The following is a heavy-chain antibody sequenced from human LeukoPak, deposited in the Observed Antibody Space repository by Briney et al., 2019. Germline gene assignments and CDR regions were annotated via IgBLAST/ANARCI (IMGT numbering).Heavy chain of an antibody. CDR2: INHSGST. Sequence: SETLSLTCTVSGGSISSYYCSWIRQPPGKGLEWIGEINHSGSTNYNPSLKSRVTISLDTSKSQFSLKVRYVTAADTAVYYCARGLNDSWTGENYWGQGTLVTVSS. CDR3: ARGLNDSWTGENY. V-gene: IGHV4-34*01. CDR1: GGSISSYY. D-gene: IGHD3-3*01. J-gene: IGHJ4*02.